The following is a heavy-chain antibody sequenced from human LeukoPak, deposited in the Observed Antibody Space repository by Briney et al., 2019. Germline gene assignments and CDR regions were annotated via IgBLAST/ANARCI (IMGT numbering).Heavy chain of an antibody. CDR1: GFTFSSYG. CDR2: ISYDGSNK. Sequence: GRSLRLSCAASGFTFSSYGMHWVRQAPGKGLEWVAVISYDGSNKYYADSVKGRFTISRDNSKNTLYLQMNSLRAEDTAVYYCARDTYSSGQIFDYWGQGTLVTVSS. J-gene: IGHJ4*02. D-gene: IGHD6-19*01. CDR3: ARDTYSSGQIFDY. V-gene: IGHV3-30*03.